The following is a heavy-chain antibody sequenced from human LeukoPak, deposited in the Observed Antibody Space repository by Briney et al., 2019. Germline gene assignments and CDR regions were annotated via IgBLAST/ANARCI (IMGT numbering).Heavy chain of an antibody. Sequence: SETLSLTCTVSGGSISSSSYYWGWIRQPPGKGLEWIGSIYYSGSTYYNPSLKSRVTISVDTSKNQFSLKLSSVTAADTAVYYCAREVHYDSSGSHLDYWGQGTLVTVSS. V-gene: IGHV4-39*07. D-gene: IGHD3-22*01. J-gene: IGHJ4*02. CDR2: IYYSGST. CDR1: GGSISSSSYY. CDR3: AREVHYDSSGSHLDY.